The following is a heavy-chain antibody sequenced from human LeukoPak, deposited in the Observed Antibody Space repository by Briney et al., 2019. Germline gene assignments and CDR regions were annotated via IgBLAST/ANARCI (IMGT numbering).Heavy chain of an antibody. CDR1: AFTFSGSA. V-gene: IGHV3-73*01. Sequence: PGGSLRLACAASAFTFSGSAMHWVRQASGKGLEWVGRIRSRANNYAPAYAASVKGRFTICRDDSKNTAYLQMNSLKTEDTAVYYCTRRGPYCSSTSCYSYYYYMDVWGKGTTVTVSS. CDR2: IRSRANNYAP. J-gene: IGHJ6*03. D-gene: IGHD2-2*01. CDR3: TRRGPYCSSTSCYSYYYYMDV.